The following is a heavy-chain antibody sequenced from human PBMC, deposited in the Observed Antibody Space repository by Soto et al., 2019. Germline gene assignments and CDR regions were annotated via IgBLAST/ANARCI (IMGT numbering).Heavy chain of an antibody. CDR2: ISTSGGAT. D-gene: IGHD2-2*01. CDR1: GFTFNSYA. CDR3: AKSTWRPSGLPLYFDD. V-gene: IGHV3-23*01. J-gene: IGHJ4*02. Sequence: EVQLLESGGGLVQPGGSLRLSCAASGFTFNSYAMNWVRQAPGKGLEWVSGISTSGGATYYAVSVKGRFTISRDNSKNTRSLQMNSLRAEDTAVYYCAKSTWRPSGLPLYFDDWGQGTLVTVSS.